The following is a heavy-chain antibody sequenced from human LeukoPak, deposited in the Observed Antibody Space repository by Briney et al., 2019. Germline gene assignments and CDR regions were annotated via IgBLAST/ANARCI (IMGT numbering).Heavy chain of an antibody. CDR1: GYSISSGYY. CDR2: IYHSGNT. J-gene: IGHJ2*01. V-gene: IGHV4-38-2*02. D-gene: IGHD3-9*01. CDR3: ARDQLLYFDWLLLYWYFEP. Sequence: SETQSLTCTVSGYSISSGYYWGSIRQPPGKGLDWIGRIYHSGNTYHNPSLKSRLTLSVDTSKNQFSLKLSSVTAADTAVYYCARDQLLYFDWLLLYWYFEPWGRGTLVTVSS.